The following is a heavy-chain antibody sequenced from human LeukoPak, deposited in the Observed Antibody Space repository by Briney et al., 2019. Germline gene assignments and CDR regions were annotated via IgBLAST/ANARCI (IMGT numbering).Heavy chain of an antibody. D-gene: IGHD6-13*01. CDR1: GYRFTNFD. Sequence: ASVKISCKTSGYRFTNFDINWVRQAPGEGLEWMGWRNPDNGNTGYAQKFQGRVSMSGATSISTAFMVLSSLRSDDTAVYFCARGPRESSSSDYWGQGTLVSVSS. CDR3: ARGPRESSSSDY. CDR2: RNPDNGNT. V-gene: IGHV1-8*01. J-gene: IGHJ4*02.